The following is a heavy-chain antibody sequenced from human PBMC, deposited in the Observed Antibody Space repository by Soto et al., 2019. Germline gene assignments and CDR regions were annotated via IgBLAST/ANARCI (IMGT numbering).Heavy chain of an antibody. CDR2: IIPIFGTA. V-gene: IGHV1-69*13. CDR3: ARDGYYDSSGYSWFDP. CDR1: GGTFSSYA. Sequence: ASVKVSCKASGGTFSSYAISWVRQAPGQGLEWMGGIIPIFGTANYAQKFQGRVTITADESTSTAYMELSSLRSEDTAVYYCARDGYYDSSGYSWFDPWGQGTLVTVSS. J-gene: IGHJ5*02. D-gene: IGHD3-22*01.